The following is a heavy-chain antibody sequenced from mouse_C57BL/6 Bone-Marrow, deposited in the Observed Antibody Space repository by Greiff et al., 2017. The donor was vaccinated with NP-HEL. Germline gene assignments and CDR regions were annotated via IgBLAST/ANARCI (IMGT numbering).Heavy chain of an antibody. CDR3: ARGGDYDYFDY. V-gene: IGHV5-4*01. J-gene: IGHJ2*01. Sequence: EVQLVESGGGLVKPGGSLKLSCAASGFTFSSYAMSWVRQTPEKRLEWVATISDGGSYTYYPDNVKGRFTISRDNAKNNLYLQMSHLKSEDTAMYYCARGGDYDYFDYWGQGTTLTGSS. D-gene: IGHD2-4*01. CDR1: GFTFSSYA. CDR2: ISDGGSYT.